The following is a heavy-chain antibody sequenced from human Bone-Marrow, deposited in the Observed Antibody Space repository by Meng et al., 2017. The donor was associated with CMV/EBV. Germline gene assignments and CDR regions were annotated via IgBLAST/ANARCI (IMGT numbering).Heavy chain of an antibody. D-gene: IGHD3-3*01. CDR3: AGGDFWSGHTKANWFDP. CDR2: IDPSDSYT. CDR1: YSFTSYG. V-gene: IGHV5-10-1*01. Sequence: YSFTSYGISCVRQMPGKGLEWMGRIDPSDSYTNYSPSFQGHVTISADKSISTAYLQWSSLKASDTAMYYWAGGDFWSGHTKANWFDPWGQGTLVTVSS. J-gene: IGHJ5*02.